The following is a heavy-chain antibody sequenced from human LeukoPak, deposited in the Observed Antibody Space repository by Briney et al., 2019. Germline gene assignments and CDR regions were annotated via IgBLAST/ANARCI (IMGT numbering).Heavy chain of an antibody. V-gene: IGHV1-18*01. CDR3: ARDYDPGGYDISPYWVY. CDR1: GYTFINYG. CDR2: ISTYNGNT. Sequence: ASVKVSCKASGYTFINYGISWVRQAPGQGLEWMGWISTYNGNTKYAQNLQGRVTMTTDTSTGTAYMELRSLRSDDTAVYYCARDYDPGGYDISPYWVYWGQGTLVTVSS. J-gene: IGHJ4*02. D-gene: IGHD3-22*01.